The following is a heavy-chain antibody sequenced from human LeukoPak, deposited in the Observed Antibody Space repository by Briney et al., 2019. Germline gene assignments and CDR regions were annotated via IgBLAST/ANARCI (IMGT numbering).Heavy chain of an antibody. J-gene: IGHJ6*03. CDR1: GASISNSTYY. CDR2: IYYSGST. D-gene: IGHD2-15*01. CDR3: ARVGCSGGSCYRIRYYMDV. Sequence: PSETLSLTCNVSGASISNSTYYWGWIRQPPGKGLEWIGSIYYSGSTYCKPSLKSRLTISVDTSKNQFSLNLSSVTAADTAVYYCARVGCSGGSCYRIRYYMDVWGKGTTVTVSS. V-gene: IGHV4-39*07.